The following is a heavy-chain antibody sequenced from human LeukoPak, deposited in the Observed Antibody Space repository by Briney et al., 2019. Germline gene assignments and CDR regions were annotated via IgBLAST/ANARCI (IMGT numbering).Heavy chain of an antibody. D-gene: IGHD2-21*02. J-gene: IGHJ1*01. V-gene: IGHV4-30-2*01. CDR2: IYHSGSS. Sequence: PSETLSLTCAVSGVSVGSGGYSWSWIRQPPGKGLEWIGYIYHSGSSYYNPSLKSRVTIPMDRSKNQISLRLTSVTAADTVVYYCASAYCGGDCYHSLLTDWGQGARVIVSS. CDR3: ASAYCGGDCYHSLLTD. CDR1: GVSVGSGGYS.